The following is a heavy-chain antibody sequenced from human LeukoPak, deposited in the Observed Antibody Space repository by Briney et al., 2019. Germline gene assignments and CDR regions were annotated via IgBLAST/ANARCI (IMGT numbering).Heavy chain of an antibody. CDR2: IKQDGSEK. CDR3: ARGGEGYCSGGSCGGEFDY. CDR1: GFTFSSYW. Sequence: GGSLRLSCAASGFTFSSYWMSWVRQAPGKVLEWVANIKQDGSEKYYVDSVKGRFTISRDNAKKSLYLQMNSLRAEDTAVYYCARGGEGYCSGGSCGGEFDYWGQGTLVTVSS. D-gene: IGHD2-15*01. V-gene: IGHV3-7*01. J-gene: IGHJ4*02.